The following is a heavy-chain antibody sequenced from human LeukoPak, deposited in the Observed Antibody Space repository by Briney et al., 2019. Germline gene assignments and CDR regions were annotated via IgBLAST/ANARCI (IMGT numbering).Heavy chain of an antibody. V-gene: IGHV4-30-2*01. CDR2: IYHSGST. CDR3: ARRGYSSGYYYYYYMDV. J-gene: IGHJ6*03. D-gene: IGHD6-25*01. CDR1: GGSISSGGYY. Sequence: SETLSLTCTVSGGSISSGGYYWSWIRQPPGKGLEWIGYIYHSGSTYYNPSLKSRVTISVDRSKNQFSLKLSSVTAADTAVYYCARRGYSSGYYYYYYMDVWGKGTTVTVSS.